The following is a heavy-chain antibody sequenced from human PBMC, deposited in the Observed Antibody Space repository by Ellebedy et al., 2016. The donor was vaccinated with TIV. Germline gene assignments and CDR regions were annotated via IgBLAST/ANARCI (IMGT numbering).Heavy chain of an antibody. CDR2: IRSKAYGGTT. CDR3: TRDSLHDDYGDYGTDY. Sequence: GESLKISXTASGFTFGDYAMSWFRQAPGKGLEWVGFIRSKAYGGTTEYAASVKGRFTISRDDSKSIAYLQMNSLKTEDTAVYYCTRDSLHDDYGDYGTDYWGQGTLVTVSS. D-gene: IGHD4-17*01. J-gene: IGHJ4*02. CDR1: GFTFGDYA. V-gene: IGHV3-49*03.